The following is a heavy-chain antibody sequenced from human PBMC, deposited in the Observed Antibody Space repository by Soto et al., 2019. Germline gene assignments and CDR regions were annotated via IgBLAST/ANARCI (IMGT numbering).Heavy chain of an antibody. D-gene: IGHD6-6*01. CDR3: AKASQLSSLNWFDP. V-gene: IGHV3-23*01. J-gene: IGHJ5*02. Sequence: GGSLRLSCAASGFNFSSYAMSWVRQAPGKGLEWVSAISGSGGSTYYADSVKGRFTISRDNSKNTLYLQMNSLRAEDTAVYYCAKASQLSSLNWFDPWGQGTLVTVS. CDR2: ISGSGGST. CDR1: GFNFSSYA.